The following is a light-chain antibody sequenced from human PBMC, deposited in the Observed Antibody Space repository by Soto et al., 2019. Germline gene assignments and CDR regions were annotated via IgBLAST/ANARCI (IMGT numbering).Light chain of an antibody. Sequence: NFMLTQPHAVSESPGKTVIISCTRSSGSIASNYVQWYQQRPCSSPTTVIYEDNQRPSGGPDRLSGSIDSSSNSASLTISGLETEDEADYYCQSYDATNQVFGGGTKLTVL. CDR3: QSYDATNQV. J-gene: IGLJ3*02. CDR1: SGSIASNY. V-gene: IGLV6-57*01. CDR2: EDN.